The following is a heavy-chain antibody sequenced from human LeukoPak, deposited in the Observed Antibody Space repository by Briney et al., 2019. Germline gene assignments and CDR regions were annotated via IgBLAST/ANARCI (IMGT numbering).Heavy chain of an antibody. CDR1: GGSISSGGYY. CDR2: IYHSGST. J-gene: IGHJ4*02. V-gene: IGHV4-31*03. Sequence: PSETLSLTCTVSGGSISSGGYYWSWIRQPPGKGLEWIGYIYHSGSTYYNPSLKSRVTISVDTSKNQFSLKLSSVTAADTAVYYCAGDRYVPATVSYWGQGTLVTVSS. CDR3: AGDRYVPATVSY. D-gene: IGHD2-2*01.